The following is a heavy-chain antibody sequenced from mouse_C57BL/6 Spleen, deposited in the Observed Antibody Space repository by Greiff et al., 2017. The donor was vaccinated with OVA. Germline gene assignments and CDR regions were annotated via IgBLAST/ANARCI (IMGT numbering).Heavy chain of an antibody. CDR2: IHPNSGST. CDR1: GYTFTSYW. CDR3: ARWAPGYFDV. V-gene: IGHV1-64*01. J-gene: IGHJ1*03. Sequence: VQLQQPGAELVKPGASVKLSCKASGYTFTSYWMHWVKQRPGQGLEWIGMIHPNSGSTNYNEKFKSKATLTVDKSSSTAYMQLSSLTSADSAVYYCARWAPGYFDVWGTGTTVTVSS.